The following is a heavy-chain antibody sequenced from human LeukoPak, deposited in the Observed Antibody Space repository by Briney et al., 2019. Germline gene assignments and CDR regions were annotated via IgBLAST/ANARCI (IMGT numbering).Heavy chain of an antibody. Sequence: SETLSLTCTVSGGSISSSSYYWGWIRQPPGKGLEWIGSIYYSGSTYYNPSLKSRVTISVDTSKNQLSLKLSSVTAADTAVYYCARQGNWNYLHYFDYWGQGTLVTVSS. V-gene: IGHV4-39*01. CDR1: GGSISSSSYY. D-gene: IGHD1-7*01. CDR2: IYYSGST. J-gene: IGHJ4*02. CDR3: ARQGNWNYLHYFDY.